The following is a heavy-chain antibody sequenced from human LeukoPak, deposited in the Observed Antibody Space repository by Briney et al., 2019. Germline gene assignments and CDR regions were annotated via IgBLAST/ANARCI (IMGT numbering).Heavy chain of an antibody. V-gene: IGHV4-59*01. D-gene: IGHD3-22*01. J-gene: IGHJ4*02. CDR2: VYYSGST. Sequence: PSETLSLTCTVSGGSINSYYWNWIRQPPGKGLEWIGYVYYSGSTNYNPSLKSRVTISVDTSKNQFSLKLSSVTAADTAVYYCARDDSGYLVYWGQGTLVTVSS. CDR1: GGSINSYY. CDR3: ARDDSGYLVY.